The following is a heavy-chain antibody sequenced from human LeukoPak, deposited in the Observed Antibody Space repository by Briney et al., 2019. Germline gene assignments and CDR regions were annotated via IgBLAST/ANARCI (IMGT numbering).Heavy chain of an antibody. Sequence: AGGSLRLSCAASGFTFSSYGMSWVRQAPGKGLEWVSAISGSGGSTYYADSVKGRFTISRDNSKNTLYLQMNSLRAEDTAVYYCAKDRDIQLWLSNSFDYWGQGTLVTVSS. D-gene: IGHD5-18*01. CDR1: GFTFSSYG. J-gene: IGHJ4*02. CDR2: ISGSGGST. V-gene: IGHV3-23*01. CDR3: AKDRDIQLWLSNSFDY.